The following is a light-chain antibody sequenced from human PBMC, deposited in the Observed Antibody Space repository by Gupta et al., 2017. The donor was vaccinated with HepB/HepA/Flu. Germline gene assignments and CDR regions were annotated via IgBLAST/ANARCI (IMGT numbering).Light chain of an antibody. J-gene: IGLJ1*01. Sequence: QSALTQPASVSGSPGQSITISCTGTSSDVGGYNYVSWYQQLPGKAPKVMIYDVSNRPSGVSNRFSGSKSGNTASLTISGLQAEDEADYCCSSYARSNTLVFGTGTKVTVL. CDR2: DVS. CDR3: SSYARSNTLV. V-gene: IGLV2-14*03. CDR1: SSDVGGYNY.